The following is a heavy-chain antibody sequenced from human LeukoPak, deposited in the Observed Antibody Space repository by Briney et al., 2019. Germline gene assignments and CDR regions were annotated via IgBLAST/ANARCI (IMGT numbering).Heavy chain of an antibody. CDR2: IYYSGST. Sequence: PSETLSLTCAVYGGSFRGYYWSWIRQPPGKGLEWIGYIYYSGSTNYNPSLKSRVTISVDTSKNQFSLKLSSVTAADTAVYYCARGGYYYYGMDVWGQGTTVTVSS. V-gene: IGHV4-59*01. J-gene: IGHJ6*02. CDR3: ARGGYYYYGMDV. CDR1: GGSFRGYY.